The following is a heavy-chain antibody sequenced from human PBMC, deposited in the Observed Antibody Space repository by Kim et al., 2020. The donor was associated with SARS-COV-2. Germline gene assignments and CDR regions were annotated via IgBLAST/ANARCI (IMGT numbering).Heavy chain of an antibody. CDR2: INHSGST. V-gene: IGHV4-34*01. Sequence: SETLSLTCAVYGGSFSGYYWSWIRQPPGKGLEWIGEINHSGSTNYNPSLKSRVTISVDTSKNQFSLKLSSVTAADTAVYYCARGGYDSSGYFDYWGQGT. D-gene: IGHD3-22*01. CDR1: GGSFSGYY. CDR3: ARGGYDSSGYFDY. J-gene: IGHJ4*02.